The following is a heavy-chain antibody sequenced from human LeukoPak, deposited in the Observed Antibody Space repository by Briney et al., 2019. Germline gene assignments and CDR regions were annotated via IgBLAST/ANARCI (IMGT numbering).Heavy chain of an antibody. CDR1: GGYISSSSHY. CDR3: ARDLRGFSNGWLAFDY. V-gene: IGHV4-39*07. CDR2: MYHSGSP. D-gene: IGHD6-19*01. J-gene: IGHJ4*02. Sequence: SETLSLTCAVSGGYISSSSHYWGWIRQPPGKGLEWIGSMYHSGSPYYNPSLKSRVTISIDTSKNLFSLKLNSVTAADTAVFYCARDLRGFSNGWLAFDYWGQGILVTVSS.